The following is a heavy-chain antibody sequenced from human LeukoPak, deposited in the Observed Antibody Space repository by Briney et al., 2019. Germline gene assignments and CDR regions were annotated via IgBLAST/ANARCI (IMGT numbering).Heavy chain of an antibody. CDR1: GYTFTSYG. D-gene: IGHD3-22*01. Sequence: GESLKISCKASGYTFTSYGISWVRQAPGQGLEWMGWISAYNGNTNYAQKLQGRVTMTTDTSTSTAYMELRSLRSDDTAVYYCARDQGSYYYDSSGYQDAFDIWGQGTMVTVSS. J-gene: IGHJ3*02. CDR2: ISAYNGNT. CDR3: ARDQGSYYYDSSGYQDAFDI. V-gene: IGHV1-18*01.